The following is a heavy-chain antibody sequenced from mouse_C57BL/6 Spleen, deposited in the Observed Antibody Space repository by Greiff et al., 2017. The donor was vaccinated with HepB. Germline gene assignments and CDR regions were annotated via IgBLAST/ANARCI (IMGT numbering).Heavy chain of an antibody. CDR2: ISDGGSYT. D-gene: IGHD3-2*02. V-gene: IGHV5-4*01. CDR1: GFTFSSYA. CDR3: ARPPLDSSGPAWFAY. Sequence: EVQGVESGGGLVKPGGSLKLSCAASGFTFSSYAMSWVRQTPEKRLEWVATISDGGSYTYYPDNVKGRFTISRDNAKNNLYLQMSHLKSEDTAMYYCARPPLDSSGPAWFAYWGQGTLVTVSA. J-gene: IGHJ3*01.